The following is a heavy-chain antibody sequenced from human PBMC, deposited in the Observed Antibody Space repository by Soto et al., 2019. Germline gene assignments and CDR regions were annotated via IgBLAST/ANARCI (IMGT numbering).Heavy chain of an antibody. J-gene: IGHJ4*02. CDR3: TRVSPLGRGLHS. D-gene: IGHD3-10*01. CDR2: TDYRSSWSS. V-gene: IGHV6-1*01. CDR1: GDSVSSNIVA. Sequence: SQTLSLTCDISGDSVSSNIVAWNWIRQSPSRGLGWLGRTDYRSSWSSDYAISVRSRMTINADTSKNQVSLHLSSVTPEDTAVYYCTRVSPLGRGLHSWGEGTLVTVSS.